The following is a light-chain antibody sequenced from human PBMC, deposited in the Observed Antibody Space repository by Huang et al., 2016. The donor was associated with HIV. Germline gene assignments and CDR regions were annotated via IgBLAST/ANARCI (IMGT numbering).Light chain of an antibody. J-gene: IGKJ3*01. V-gene: IGKV3-11*01. CDR3: QQRDNYFT. CDR1: QSVSTY. CDR2: DTS. Sequence: IVLTQSPATLSLSPGESATLSCRASQSVSTYLAWYQQKPGQAPRLLIHDTSIRATGIPARFSGSGSGTDFTLTISSLEPEDFAVYYCQQRDNYFTFGPGTKVDV.